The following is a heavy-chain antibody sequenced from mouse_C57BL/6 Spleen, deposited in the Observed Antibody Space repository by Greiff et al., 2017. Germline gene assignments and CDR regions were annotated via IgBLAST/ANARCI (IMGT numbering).Heavy chain of an antibody. D-gene: IGHD1-1*01. V-gene: IGHV5-9-1*02. Sequence: EVQVVESGEGLVKPGGSLKLSCAASGFTFSSYAMSWVRQTPEKRLEWVAYISSGGDYIYYADTVKGRFTISRDNARNTLYLQMSSLKSEDTAMYYCTRGGTTVAYWYFDVWGTGTTVTVSS. CDR2: ISSGGDYI. J-gene: IGHJ1*03. CDR1: GFTFSSYA. CDR3: TRGGTTVAYWYFDV.